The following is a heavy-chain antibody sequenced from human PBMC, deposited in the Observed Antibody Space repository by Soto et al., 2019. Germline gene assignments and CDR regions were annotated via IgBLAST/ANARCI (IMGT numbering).Heavy chain of an antibody. J-gene: IGHJ3*02. CDR1: GYSFTSYW. Sequence: GESLKISCKGSGYSFTSYWIGWVRQMPGKGLEWMGIIYPGDSDTRYSPSFQGQVTISADKSISTAYLQWSSLKASDTAMYYCVRPSHRIAAAGRLVPDAFDIWGQGTMVT. CDR2: IYPGDSDT. D-gene: IGHD6-13*01. V-gene: IGHV5-51*01. CDR3: VRPSHRIAAAGRLVPDAFDI.